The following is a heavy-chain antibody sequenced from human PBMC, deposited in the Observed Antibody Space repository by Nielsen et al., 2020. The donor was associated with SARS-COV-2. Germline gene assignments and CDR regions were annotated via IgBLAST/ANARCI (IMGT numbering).Heavy chain of an antibody. Sequence: LSLTCAASGFTFSSYGMHWVRQAPGKGLEWVAVIWYDGSNKYYADSAKGRFTISRDNSKNTLYLQMNSLRAEDTAVYYCARDLAYGDYADYWGQGTLVTVSS. D-gene: IGHD4-17*01. CDR2: IWYDGSNK. CDR1: GFTFSSYG. CDR3: ARDLAYGDYADY. J-gene: IGHJ4*02. V-gene: IGHV3-33*01.